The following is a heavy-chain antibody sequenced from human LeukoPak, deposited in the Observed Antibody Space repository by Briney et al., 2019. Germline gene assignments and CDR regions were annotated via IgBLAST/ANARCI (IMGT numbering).Heavy chain of an antibody. D-gene: IGHD3-10*01. J-gene: IGHJ6*03. V-gene: IGHV1-8*01. CDR3: ASSGDQRPSGYYYMDV. Sequence: ASVKVSCKASGYTFTSYDINWVRQATGQGLEWMGWMNPNSGNTGYAQKFQGRVTMTRNTSISTAYMELSSLRSEDTAVYYCASSGDQRPSGYYYMDVWGKGTTVTVSS. CDR2: MNPNSGNT. CDR1: GYTFTSYD.